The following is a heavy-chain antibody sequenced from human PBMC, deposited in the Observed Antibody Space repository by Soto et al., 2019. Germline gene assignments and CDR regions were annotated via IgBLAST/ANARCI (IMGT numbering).Heavy chain of an antibody. CDR1: GGSITPYY. Sequence: QVQLQESGPGLVKPSETLSLTCTVSGGSITPYYWSWIRQPPGKRLEWIGYISSSGFTNYNPSLTSRVTISVDTSKNQFALKLSSVTAADTAVYYCVRDCYSSSCVDLWCQGALVTVSS. CDR3: VRDCYSSSCVDL. CDR2: ISSSGFT. V-gene: IGHV4-59*01. J-gene: IGHJ4*02. D-gene: IGHD6-13*01.